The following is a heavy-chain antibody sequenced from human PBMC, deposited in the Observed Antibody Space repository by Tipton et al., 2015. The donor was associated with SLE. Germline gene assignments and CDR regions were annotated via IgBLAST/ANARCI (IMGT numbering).Heavy chain of an antibody. J-gene: IGHJ3*02. D-gene: IGHD1-26*01. V-gene: IGHV4-31*03. CDR3: VRHQWGATHLDAFDI. CDR1: GGSISSGGYY. CDR2: IYYSGST. Sequence: TLSLTCTVSGGSISSGGYYWSWIRQHPGKGLELIGYIYYSGSTYYNPSLKSRVTISVDTSKNQFSLKLTSVTAADTAVYYCVRHQWGATHLDAFDIWGQGTMVTVSS.